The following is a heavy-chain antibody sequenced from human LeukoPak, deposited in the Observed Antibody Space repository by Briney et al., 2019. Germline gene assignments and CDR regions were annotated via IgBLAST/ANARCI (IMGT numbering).Heavy chain of an antibody. CDR1: GFTFRSYW. CDR2: IKQDGSEK. V-gene: IGHV3-7*04. Sequence: GGSLRLSCAASGFTFRSYWMSWVRQAPGKGLEWVANIKQDGSEKYYVDSVTGRFTISRDNAKNSLYLQMNSLRAEDTAVYYCARGGYQLPFDIWGQGTMVTVSS. J-gene: IGHJ3*02. CDR3: ARGGYQLPFDI. D-gene: IGHD2-2*01.